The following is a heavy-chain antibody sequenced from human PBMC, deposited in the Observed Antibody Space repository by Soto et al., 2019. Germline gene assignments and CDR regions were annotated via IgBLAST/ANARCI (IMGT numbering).Heavy chain of an antibody. CDR3: ASLGPTYYYDSSGYLDY. Sequence: GGSLRLSCAASGFTFSSYGMRWVRQAPGKGLEWVAVIWYDGSNKYYADSVKGRFTISRDNSKNTLYLQMNSLRAEDTAVYYCASLGPTYYYDSSGYLDYWGQGTLVTVSS. D-gene: IGHD3-22*01. CDR2: IWYDGSNK. J-gene: IGHJ4*02. V-gene: IGHV3-33*01. CDR1: GFTFSSYG.